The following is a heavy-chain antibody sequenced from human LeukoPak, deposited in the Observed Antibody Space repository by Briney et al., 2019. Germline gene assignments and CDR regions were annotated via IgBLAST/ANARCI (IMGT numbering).Heavy chain of an antibody. J-gene: IGHJ4*02. CDR3: AKGTGIVVVPAEYY. Sequence: PGGSLRLSCAASGFTFSSYAMSWVRQAPGRGLEWVSAISGSGGSTYYADSVKGRFTISRDNSKNTLYLQMNNLRAEDTAVYYCAKGTGIVVVPAEYYWGQGTLVTVSS. CDR1: GFTFSSYA. CDR2: ISGSGGST. D-gene: IGHD2-2*01. V-gene: IGHV3-23*01.